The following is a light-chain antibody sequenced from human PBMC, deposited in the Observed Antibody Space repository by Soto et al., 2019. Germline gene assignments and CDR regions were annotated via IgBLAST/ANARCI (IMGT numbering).Light chain of an antibody. V-gene: IGKV3-20*01. CDR3: QQYGSSPQVT. J-gene: IGKJ4*01. Sequence: EIVLTQSSATLSLSPGERATLSCRASQSVTSNALAWYQQKPGQAPRLLIYGVSSRATGIPDRFSGSGSGTDFTLTISSLEPEDFAVYYCQQYGSSPQVTFGGGTKVEIK. CDR2: GVS. CDR1: QSVTSNA.